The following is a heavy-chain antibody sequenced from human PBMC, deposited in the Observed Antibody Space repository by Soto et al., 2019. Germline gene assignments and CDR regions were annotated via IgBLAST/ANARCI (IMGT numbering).Heavy chain of an antibody. CDR1: GGSISTSSSY. Sequence: SETLSLTCTVSGGSISTSSSYGIWIRQPPGKGLEWIGSGYNSGSTHSNPSLKSRVTISVDTSKNHFSLKLSSVTAADTAMYYCARNYYDGSGYFYWGQGTLVTVS. CDR2: GYNSGST. CDR3: ARNYYDGSGYFY. V-gene: IGHV4-39*02. D-gene: IGHD3-22*01. J-gene: IGHJ4*02.